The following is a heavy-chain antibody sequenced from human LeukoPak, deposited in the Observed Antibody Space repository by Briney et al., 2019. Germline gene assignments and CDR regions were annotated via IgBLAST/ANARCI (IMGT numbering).Heavy chain of an antibody. CDR1: GFTFSSYA. J-gene: IGHJ6*02. CDR2: ISGSGGST. V-gene: IGHV3-23*01. D-gene: IGHD3-10*01. Sequence: QSGGSLRLSCAASGFTFSSYAMSWVRQAPGKGLEWVSAISGSGGSTYYADSVKGRFTISRDNSKNTLYLQMNSLRAEDTAVYYCAKVDYYGSGSYLLGYGMDVWGQGTTVTVSS. CDR3: AKVDYYGSGSYLLGYGMDV.